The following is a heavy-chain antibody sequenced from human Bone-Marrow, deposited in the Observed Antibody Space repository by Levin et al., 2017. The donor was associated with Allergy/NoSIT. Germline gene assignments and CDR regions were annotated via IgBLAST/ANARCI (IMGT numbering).Heavy chain of an antibody. Sequence: SETLSLTCAVSGGSISTDYWWVWVRQPPGKGLQWLGSVYHNGETYYNPSLKSRVTMSVDTSTNRFSLRLSSMTAADTAIYYCARQLAVGRWSFDYWGQGTLVTVSS. CDR1: GGSISTDYW. J-gene: IGHJ4*02. CDR3: ARQLAVGRWSFDY. D-gene: IGHD4-23*01. V-gene: IGHV4-38-2*01. CDR2: VYHNGET.